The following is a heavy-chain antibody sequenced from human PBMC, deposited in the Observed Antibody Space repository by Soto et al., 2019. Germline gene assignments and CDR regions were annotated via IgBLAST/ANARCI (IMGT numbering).Heavy chain of an antibody. D-gene: IGHD6-19*01. CDR2: INPNSGGT. J-gene: IGHJ4*02. Sequence: LEWMGWINPNSGGTNYAQKFQGRVTMTRDTSISTAYMELSRLRSDDTAVYYCARARDIAVAGTGRYYFDYWGQGTLVTVSS. CDR3: ARARDIAVAGTGRYYFDY. V-gene: IGHV1-2*02.